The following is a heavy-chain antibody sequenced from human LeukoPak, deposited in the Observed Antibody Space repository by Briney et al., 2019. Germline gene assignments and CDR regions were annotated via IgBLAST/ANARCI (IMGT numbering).Heavy chain of an antibody. V-gene: IGHV3-48*03. D-gene: IGHD4-17*01. CDR2: ISSSGSNI. CDR1: GFTFSSYE. J-gene: IGHJ4*02. Sequence: GGSLRLSCAASGFTFSSYEMNWVRQAPGKGLEWVSYISSSGSNIYYADSVKGRFTISRDNANNSLYLQMNSLRAEDTAVYYCARETTTAIDYWGQGTLVTVSS. CDR3: ARETTTAIDY.